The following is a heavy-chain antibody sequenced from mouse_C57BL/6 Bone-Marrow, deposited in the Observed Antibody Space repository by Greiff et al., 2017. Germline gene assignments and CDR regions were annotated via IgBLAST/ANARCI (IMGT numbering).Heavy chain of an antibody. Sequence: QVQLQQSGPGLVQPSQSLSIPCTVSGFSLTSYGVHWVRQPPGKGLEWLGVIWSGGSTDYNAAFIPRLSISKDNSKSQVLYKMNSLQADDTAIYYCGKKGFAYWGQGTLVTVSA. J-gene: IGHJ3*01. CDR1: GFSLTSYG. V-gene: IGHV2-4*01. CDR2: IWSGGST. CDR3: GKKGFAY.